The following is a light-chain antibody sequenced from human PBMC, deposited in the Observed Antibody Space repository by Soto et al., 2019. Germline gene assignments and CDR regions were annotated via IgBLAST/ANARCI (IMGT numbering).Light chain of an antibody. CDR2: DVS. V-gene: IGLV2-14*03. CDR3: ASYTTSSTVV. J-gene: IGLJ2*01. Sequence: QSALTQPASVSGSPGQAITISCAGTTSDIGRFNYVSWYQHHPGTAPKLMIYDVSNRPSGLSNRFSGSKSGNTASLIISGLQAEDEADYYCASYTTSSTVVFGGGTKVTVL. CDR1: TSDIGRFNY.